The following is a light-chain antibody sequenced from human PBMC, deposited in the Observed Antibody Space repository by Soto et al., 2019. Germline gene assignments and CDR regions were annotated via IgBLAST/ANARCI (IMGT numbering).Light chain of an antibody. V-gene: IGKV1-39*01. CDR1: QTISTY. J-gene: IGKJ1*01. Sequence: DIQMTQSPSSLSASVGDRVTITCRASQTISTYLNWFQHKPGKAPKLLIYAASTLQSGVPSRFSGSGSGTDFTLTISSLQPEDFATYYCQQSYLTRTFGQGTKVEVK. CDR3: QQSYLTRT. CDR2: AAS.